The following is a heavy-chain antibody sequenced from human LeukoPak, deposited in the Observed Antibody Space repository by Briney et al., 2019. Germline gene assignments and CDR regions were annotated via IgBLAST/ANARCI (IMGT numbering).Heavy chain of an antibody. D-gene: IGHD5-24*01. CDR2: ISGSGGST. V-gene: IGHV3-23*01. CDR1: GCTFDDYG. J-gene: IGHJ4*02. CDR3: AKGRDGYNLNY. Sequence: GGSLRLSCAASGCTFDDYGMSWVRQAPGEGLEWVSAISGSGGSTYYADSVKGRFTISRDNSKNTVYLQMNSLRAEDTAVYYCAKGRDGYNLNYWGQGTLVTVSS.